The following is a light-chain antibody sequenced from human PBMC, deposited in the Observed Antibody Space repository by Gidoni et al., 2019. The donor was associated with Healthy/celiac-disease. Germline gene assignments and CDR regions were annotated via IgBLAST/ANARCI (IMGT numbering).Light chain of an antibody. CDR1: SSNIGAGYD. CDR3: QSYDSSLSGSVV. J-gene: IGLJ2*01. Sequence: QSVLTQPPSVSGAPGQRVTISCTGRSSNIGAGYDVHWYQQLPGTAPKLLSYGNSNRPSGVPDRFSGSKSGTSASLAITGLQAEDEADYYCQSYDSSLSGSVVFGGGTKLTVL. V-gene: IGLV1-40*01. CDR2: GNS.